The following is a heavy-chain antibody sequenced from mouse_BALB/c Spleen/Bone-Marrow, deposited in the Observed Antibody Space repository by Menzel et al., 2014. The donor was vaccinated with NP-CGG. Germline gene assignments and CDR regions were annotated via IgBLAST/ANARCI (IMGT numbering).Heavy chain of an antibody. D-gene: IGHD2-1*01. CDR1: GFDFSRYW. Sequence: EVQLVESGGGLVQPGGSLKLSCVASGFDFSRYWMSWVRQAPGKGLEWIGEINPDSSTINYTPSLKDKFIISRDNAKNTFYLQMSKVRSEDTALYYCARPGWGNYVFVYWGQGTLVTVST. V-gene: IGHV4-1*02. CDR2: INPDSSTI. J-gene: IGHJ3*01. CDR3: ARPGWGNYVFVY.